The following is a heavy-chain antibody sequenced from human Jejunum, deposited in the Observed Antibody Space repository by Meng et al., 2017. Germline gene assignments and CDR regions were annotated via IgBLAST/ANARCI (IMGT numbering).Heavy chain of an antibody. V-gene: IGHV4-4*02. CDR1: GDSISSTNW. J-gene: IGHJ4*02. D-gene: IGHD2-15*01. CDR2: IYHSGRT. Sequence: QVHLQEAGPGLVKSSGTLSLTCKVSGDSISSTNWWDWLRQPLGKGLEWIVEIYHSGRTNFNPSLESRVTISVDESKNQFSLTLNSVTAADTAVYYCARGVGDMRVGFDYWGQGILVTVSS. CDR3: ARGVGDMRVGFDY.